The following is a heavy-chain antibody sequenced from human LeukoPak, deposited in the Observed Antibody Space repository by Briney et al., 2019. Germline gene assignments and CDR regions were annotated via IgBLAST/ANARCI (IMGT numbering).Heavy chain of an antibody. J-gene: IGHJ3*02. CDR2: MNPNSGNT. D-gene: IGHD1-26*01. CDR3: AREIIVGATNAFDI. Sequence: ASVKVSCKASGYTFTSYDINWVRQATGQGLEWMGWMNPNSGNTGYAQKFQGRVTITRNTSISTAYMELSSLRSEDTAVYYCAREIIVGATNAFDIWGQGTMVTVSS. V-gene: IGHV1-8*03. CDR1: GYTFTSYD.